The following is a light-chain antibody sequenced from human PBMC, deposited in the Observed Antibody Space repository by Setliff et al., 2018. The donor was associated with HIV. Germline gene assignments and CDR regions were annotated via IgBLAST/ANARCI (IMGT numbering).Light chain of an antibody. J-gene: IGLJ1*01. Sequence: SALTQPPSVSGSPGQSVTISCTGTNSDIGTYNRVAWYQQTPGTAPKFVIYEVNFRASGVPDRSSGSKSGNTASLTISGLQPEDEGDYYCSTYRASSSTYVFGTGTKVTVL. CDR2: EVN. CDR1: NSDIGTYNR. V-gene: IGLV2-18*02. CDR3: STYRASSSTYV.